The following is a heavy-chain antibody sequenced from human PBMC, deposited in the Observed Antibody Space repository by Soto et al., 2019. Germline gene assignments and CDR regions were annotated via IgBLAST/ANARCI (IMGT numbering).Heavy chain of an antibody. CDR3: ARVHGVVVPAARPPSYNWFDP. CDR1: GYTFTSYG. J-gene: IGHJ5*02. V-gene: IGHV1-18*01. Sequence: ASVKVSCKASGYTFTSYGISWVRQAPGQGLEWMGWISAYNGNTNYAQKLQGRVTMTTDTSTSTAYMELRSLRSDDTAVYYCARVHGVVVPAARPPSYNWFDPWGQGTLVTVSS. D-gene: IGHD2-2*02. CDR2: ISAYNGNT.